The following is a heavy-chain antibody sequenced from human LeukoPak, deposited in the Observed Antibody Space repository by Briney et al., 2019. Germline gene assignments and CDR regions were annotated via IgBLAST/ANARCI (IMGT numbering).Heavy chain of an antibody. Sequence: SVKVSCKASGGTFSSYAISWVRQAPGQGLEWMGGIIPIFGTANHAQKFQGRVTITADESTSTAYMELSSLRSEDTAVYYCARDRVHTRGYCSSTSCYPFYWFDPWGQGTLVTVSS. D-gene: IGHD2-2*01. CDR3: ARDRVHTRGYCSSTSCYPFYWFDP. V-gene: IGHV1-69*13. CDR1: GGTFSSYA. CDR2: IIPIFGTA. J-gene: IGHJ5*02.